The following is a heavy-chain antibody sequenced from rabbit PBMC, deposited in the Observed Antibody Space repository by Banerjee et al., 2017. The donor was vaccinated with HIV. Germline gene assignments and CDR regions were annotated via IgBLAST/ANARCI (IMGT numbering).Heavy chain of an antibody. CDR3: ARDLHYGGAT. CDR1: GFSFSNGYV. Sequence: QEQLAESGGDLVKPEGSLTLPCTASGFSFSNGYVMCWVRQAPGKGLEWIACINTISGDTVYATWAKGRFTISKTSWTTVTLQMTSLTAADTATYFCARDLHYGGATWGQGTLVTVS. V-gene: IGHV1S45*01. J-gene: IGHJ3*01. CDR2: INTISGDT. D-gene: IGHD4-2*01.